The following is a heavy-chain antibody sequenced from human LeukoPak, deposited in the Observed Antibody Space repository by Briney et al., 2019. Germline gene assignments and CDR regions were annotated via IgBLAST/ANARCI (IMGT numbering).Heavy chain of an antibody. J-gene: IGHJ4*02. D-gene: IGHD6-19*01. Sequence: PGGSLRLSCAASGFTFSSYAMSWVRQAPGKGLEWVSSISSSGDRTYYADSVKGRFTISRDNAKNSLYLQMNSLRVEDTAVYYCARGIVLAGNVDYWGQGTLVTVSS. V-gene: IGHV3-23*01. CDR2: ISSSGDRT. CDR1: GFTFSSYA. CDR3: ARGIVLAGNVDY.